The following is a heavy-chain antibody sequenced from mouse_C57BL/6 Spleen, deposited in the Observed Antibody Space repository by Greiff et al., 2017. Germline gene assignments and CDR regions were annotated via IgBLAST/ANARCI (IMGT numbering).Heavy chain of an antibody. CDR2: IHPNSGST. D-gene: IGHD2-4*01. J-gene: IGHJ3*01. CDR3: ARKGPIYYDYGGWFAY. V-gene: IGHV1-64*01. CDR1: GYTFTSYC. Sequence: QVQLQQPGAELVKPGASVKLSCKASGYTFTSYCMHWVQQRPGQGLEWIGMIHPNSGSTNYNAKFKSKATLTVDKSSSTAYMQLSSLTSEDSAVYYCARKGPIYYDYGGWFAYWGQGTLVTVSA.